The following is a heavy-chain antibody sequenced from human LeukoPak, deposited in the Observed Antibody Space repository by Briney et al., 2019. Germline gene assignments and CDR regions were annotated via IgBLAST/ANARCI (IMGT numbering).Heavy chain of an antibody. CDR2: INPSGGST. Sequence: VSVKVSCKASGYTYTSYYMHWVRQAPGQGLEWMGIINPSGGSTSYAQKFQGRVTMTRDMSTSTVYMELSSLRSEDTAVYYCARMKYSSSSYYYMDVWGKGTTVTVSS. J-gene: IGHJ6*03. CDR1: GYTYTSYY. V-gene: IGHV1-46*01. D-gene: IGHD6-6*01. CDR3: ARMKYSSSSYYYMDV.